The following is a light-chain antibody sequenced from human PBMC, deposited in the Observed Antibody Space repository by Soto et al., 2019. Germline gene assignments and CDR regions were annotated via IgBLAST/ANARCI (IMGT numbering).Light chain of an antibody. Sequence: DVVMTQSQLSLPVTLGQPASISCRSRQSLVYSDGNAYLNWFQQRPGQSPRRVIDTASNRYSGVTDRFSGSESCTDFTLQINRVEAEDGRIDYCMEGTHWPPTFGRGNRVEIK. CDR2: TAS. CDR3: MEGTHWPPT. J-gene: IGKJ1*01. V-gene: IGKV2-30*01. CDR1: QSLVYSDGNAY.